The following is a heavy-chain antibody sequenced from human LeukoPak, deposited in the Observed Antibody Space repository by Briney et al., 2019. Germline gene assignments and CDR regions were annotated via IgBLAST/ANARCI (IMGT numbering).Heavy chain of an antibody. J-gene: IGHJ4*02. V-gene: IGHV3-53*01. D-gene: IGHD3-22*01. CDR1: GFTVSSNY. CDR3: AKSYYYDSSGYYGDYYFDY. CDR2: IYSGGST. Sequence: PGGSLRLSCAASGFTVSSNYMSWVRQAPGKGLEWVSVIYSGGSTYYADSVKGRFTISRDNSKNTLYLQMNSLRAEDTAVYYCAKSYYYDSSGYYGDYYFDYWGQGTLVTVSS.